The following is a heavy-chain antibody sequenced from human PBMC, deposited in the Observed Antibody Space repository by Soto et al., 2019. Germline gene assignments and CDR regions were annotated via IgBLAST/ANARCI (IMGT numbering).Heavy chain of an antibody. D-gene: IGHD6-13*01. CDR3: AKAYSSIWSHWYFDL. Sequence: GGSLRLSCAASGFSFSSYAMSWVRQAPGKGLEWVSAFRGDGTGAHYADSVKGRFTISRDNSKNTLYLHMNSLRAEDTAVYYCAKAYSSIWSHWYFDLWGLGTLVTVSS. J-gene: IGHJ2*01. CDR1: GFSFSSYA. CDR2: FRGDGTGA. V-gene: IGHV3-23*01.